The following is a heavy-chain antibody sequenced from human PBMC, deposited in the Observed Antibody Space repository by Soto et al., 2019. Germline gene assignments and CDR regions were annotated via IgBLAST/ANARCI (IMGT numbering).Heavy chain of an antibody. CDR1: GGSISSRGYS. D-gene: IGHD3-3*01. Sequence: SETLSLTCAVSGGSISSRGYSWSWNRQPPGKGLEWIGYIYHSGSTYYNPSLKSRVTISVDTSKNQFSLKLSSVTAADTAVYYCARWWSGSRQGFDPWGQGTLVTVSS. J-gene: IGHJ5*02. CDR3: ARWWSGSRQGFDP. V-gene: IGHV4-30-2*05. CDR2: IYHSGST.